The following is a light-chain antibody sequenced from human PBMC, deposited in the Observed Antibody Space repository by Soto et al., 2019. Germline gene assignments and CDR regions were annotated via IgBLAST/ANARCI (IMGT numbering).Light chain of an antibody. CDR1: SGDVGGYNY. Sequence: QSALTQPASVSGSPGQSITISCTGRSGDVGGYNYVSWYQQHPDKAPKLMIYEVSHRPSGVSNRFSGSKSGNTASLTISGLQAEDEADYYCSSYTTSSTQVFGGGTKLTVL. CDR2: EVS. CDR3: SSYTTSSTQV. J-gene: IGLJ2*01. V-gene: IGLV2-14*01.